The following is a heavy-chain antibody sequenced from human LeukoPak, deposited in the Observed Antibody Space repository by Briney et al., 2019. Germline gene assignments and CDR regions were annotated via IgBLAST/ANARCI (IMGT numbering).Heavy chain of an antibody. Sequence: PSETLSLTCTVSGGSISSGSYYWSWIRQPAGKGLEWIGRIYTSGSTNYNPSLKSRVTISVDTSKNQFSLKLSSVTAADTAVYYCARGGGVVVPAANYFDYWGQGTLVTVSS. CDR2: IYTSGST. CDR1: GGSISSGSYY. D-gene: IGHD2-2*01. CDR3: ARGGGVVVPAANYFDY. J-gene: IGHJ4*02. V-gene: IGHV4-61*02.